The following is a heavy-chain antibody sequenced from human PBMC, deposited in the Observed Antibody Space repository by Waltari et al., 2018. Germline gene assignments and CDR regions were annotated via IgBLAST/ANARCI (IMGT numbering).Heavy chain of an antibody. V-gene: IGHV4-34*01. CDR2: LHHSGST. CDR1: GGSFSGYY. D-gene: IGHD3-10*01. CDR3: AREWGRVPNYYGSGSYYNYDYYYYGMDV. Sequence: QVQLQQWGAGLLKPSETLSLTCAVYGGSFSGYYWSWIRQHPGKGLEWIGELHHSGSTNYNPSLKSRVTISVDTSKNQFSLKLSSVTAADTAVYYCAREWGRVPNYYGSGSYYNYDYYYYGMDVWGQGTTVTVSS. J-gene: IGHJ6*02.